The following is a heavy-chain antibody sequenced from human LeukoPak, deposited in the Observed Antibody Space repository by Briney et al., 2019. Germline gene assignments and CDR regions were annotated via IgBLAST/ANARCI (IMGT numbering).Heavy chain of an antibody. Sequence: GASVKVSCKASGGTFISYAISWVRQAPGQGLEWMGGVIPIFGTANYAQKFQGRVTITADESTSTAYMELSSLRSEDTAVYYCARDRRDDSSGYYTRYFDYWGQGTLVTVSS. D-gene: IGHD3-22*01. J-gene: IGHJ4*02. CDR1: GGTFISYA. CDR2: VIPIFGTA. V-gene: IGHV1-69*13. CDR3: ARDRRDDSSGYYTRYFDY.